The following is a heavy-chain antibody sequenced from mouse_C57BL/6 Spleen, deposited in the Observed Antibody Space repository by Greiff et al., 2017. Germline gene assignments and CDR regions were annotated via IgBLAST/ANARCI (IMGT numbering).Heavy chain of an antibody. Sequence: EVQVVESGGGLVKPGGSLKLSCAASGFTFSSYAMSWVRQTPEKRLEWVATISDGGSYTYYPDNVKGRFTISRDNAKNNLYLQMSHLKSEDTAMYYCARVQGYWYFDVWGTGTTVTVSS. D-gene: IGHD3-2*02. CDR2: ISDGGSYT. V-gene: IGHV5-4*01. CDR3: ARVQGYWYFDV. CDR1: GFTFSSYA. J-gene: IGHJ1*03.